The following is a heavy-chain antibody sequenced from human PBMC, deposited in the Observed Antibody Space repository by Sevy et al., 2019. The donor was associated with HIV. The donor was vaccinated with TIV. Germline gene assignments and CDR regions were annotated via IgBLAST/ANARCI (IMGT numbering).Heavy chain of an antibody. CDR3: ARDSAGFWSGYYVPFDY. J-gene: IGHJ4*02. CDR1: GDSVSSNSAA. V-gene: IGHV6-1*01. D-gene: IGHD3-3*01. CDR2: TYYRSKWYN. Sequence: SQTLSLTCAISGDSVSSNSAAWNWIRQSPSRGLEWLGRTYYRSKWYNDYAVSVKSRITINPDTSKNQFSLQPNSVTPEDTAVYYCARDSAGFWSGYYVPFDYRGQGTLVTVSS.